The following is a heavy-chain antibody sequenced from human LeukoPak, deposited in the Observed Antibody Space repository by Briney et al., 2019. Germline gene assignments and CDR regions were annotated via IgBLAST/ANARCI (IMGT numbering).Heavy chain of an antibody. J-gene: IGHJ3*02. V-gene: IGHV3-9*01. Sequence: PGGSLRLSCAASGFTFDDFAMHWVRQAPGKGLEWVSGISSNSAYIGYADSVKGRFTISRDNAKNSLYLQMNSLRPEDTALCFCAKIPDAAGSTDGFDIWGQGTMVTVSS. CDR2: ISSNSAYI. CDR3: AKIPDAAGSTDGFDI. CDR1: GFTFDDFA. D-gene: IGHD6-13*01.